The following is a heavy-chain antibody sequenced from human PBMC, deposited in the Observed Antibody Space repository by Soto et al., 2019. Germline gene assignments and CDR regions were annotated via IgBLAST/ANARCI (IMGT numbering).Heavy chain of an antibody. J-gene: IGHJ5*02. CDR1: GFTFRSFT. D-gene: IGHD6-13*01. Sequence: CAASGFTFRSFTMNWVRQAPGKGLEWVSTISSNSAYIYYTDALRGRFTISRDNAKNSLHLQMNSLRAEDTAVYYCTRDASRDSSARGWFDPWGPGTLVTVSS. CDR2: ISSNSAYI. V-gene: IGHV3-21*01. CDR3: TRDASRDSSARGWFDP.